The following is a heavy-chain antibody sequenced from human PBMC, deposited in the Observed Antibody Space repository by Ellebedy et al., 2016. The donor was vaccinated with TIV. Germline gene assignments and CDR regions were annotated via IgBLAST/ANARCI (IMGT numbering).Heavy chain of an antibody. CDR1: GGSISSGDYY. CDR2: IYDSGST. Sequence: MPSETLSLTCTVSGGSISSGDYYWSWIRQHPGKGLEWIGFIYDSGSTYYNPSLNGLLTLSVDKSKDQFPLELSSVTAADTALYYCAPGYYYGSGSYLKPDAFDIWGQGTMVTVSS. V-gene: IGHV4-31*01. CDR3: APGYYYGSGSYLKPDAFDI. D-gene: IGHD3-10*01. J-gene: IGHJ3*02.